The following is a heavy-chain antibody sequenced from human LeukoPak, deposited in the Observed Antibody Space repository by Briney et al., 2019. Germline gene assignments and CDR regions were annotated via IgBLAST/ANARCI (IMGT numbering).Heavy chain of an antibody. CDR2: IIPIFDKT. CDR1: GGTFSTYA. Sequence: SVKVSCKASGGTFSTYALSWVRQVPGQGLEWMGGIIPIFDKTNYAQKFQDRVTITADESTSTAYMELSSLRSEDTAMYYCARQDPGHGFFYDMDVWGQGTTVTVSS. D-gene: IGHD3-10*01. CDR3: ARQDPGHGFFYDMDV. V-gene: IGHV1-69*13. J-gene: IGHJ6*02.